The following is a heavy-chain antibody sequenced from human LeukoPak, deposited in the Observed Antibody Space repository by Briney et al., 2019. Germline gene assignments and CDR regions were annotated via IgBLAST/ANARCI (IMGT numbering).Heavy chain of an antibody. V-gene: IGHV3-23*01. CDR3: GKEGGA. D-gene: IGHD3-16*01. CDR2: IGGRGGST. CDR1: GFRFSDFT. J-gene: IGHJ5*02. Sequence: PGGSLRLSCAASGFRFSDFTMTWVRQAPGKGPEWVSAIGGRGGSTYYADSLGGRLTISRDNSKDMVYLQMNSLKVEDTATYYCGKEGGAWGQGTKVTVSS.